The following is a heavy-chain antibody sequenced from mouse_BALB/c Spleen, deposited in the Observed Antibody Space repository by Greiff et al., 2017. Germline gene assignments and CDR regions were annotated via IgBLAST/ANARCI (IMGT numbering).Heavy chain of an antibody. V-gene: IGHV1-31*01. Sequence: VHVKQSGPELVKPGASVKISCKASGYSFTGYYMHWVKQSHVKSLEWIGRINPYNGATSYNQNFKDKASLTVDKSSSTAYMELHSLTSEDSAVYYCASLYGPYAMDYWGQGTSVTVSS. J-gene: IGHJ4*01. CDR3: ASLYGPYAMDY. CDR1: GYSFTGYY. D-gene: IGHD1-1*02. CDR2: INPYNGAT.